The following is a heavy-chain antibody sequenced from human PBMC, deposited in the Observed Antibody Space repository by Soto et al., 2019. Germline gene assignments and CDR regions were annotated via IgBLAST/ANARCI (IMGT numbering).Heavy chain of an antibody. D-gene: IGHD5-12*01. CDR1: GGSVSIGPYY. Sequence: SETLSLTCTVSGGSVSIGPYYWSWIRQSPGRGLEWIGYIYNSRSTNYNPTLKSRVTISVDTSNNQFSLRLTSVTAADTAVYYCARDHRGYDRGGYYYYGMDVWGQGTTVTVSS. V-gene: IGHV4-61*01. CDR2: IYNSRST. CDR3: ARDHRGYDRGGYYYYGMDV. J-gene: IGHJ6*02.